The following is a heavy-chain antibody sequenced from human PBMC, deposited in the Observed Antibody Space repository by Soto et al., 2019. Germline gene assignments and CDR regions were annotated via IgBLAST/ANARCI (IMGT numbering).Heavy chain of an antibody. D-gene: IGHD3-22*01. CDR2: IYYSGST. J-gene: IGHJ6*02. Sequence: SETLSLTCTVSGGSISSGGYYWSWIRQHPGKGLEWVGYIYYSGSTYYNPSLKSRVTISVDTSKNQFSLKLSSVTAADTAVYYCARDRFDSSGYYRTNYYYYGMDVWGQGTTVTVSS. CDR3: ARDRFDSSGYYRTNYYYYGMDV. CDR1: GGSISSGGYY. V-gene: IGHV4-31*03.